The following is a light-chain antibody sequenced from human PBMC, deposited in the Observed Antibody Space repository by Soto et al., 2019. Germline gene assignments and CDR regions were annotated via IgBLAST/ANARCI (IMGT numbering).Light chain of an antibody. Sequence: MVVTQSADTLSLSPGERATLSCRASQSVSSNCLAWYQQKPGQAPRLLIYGASTRATGIPARFSGSGSGTEFTLTISSLQSEDFAVYYCQQYHTWPVTFGGGTKVDIK. J-gene: IGKJ4*01. V-gene: IGKV3-15*01. CDR1: QSVSSN. CDR2: GAS. CDR3: QQYHTWPVT.